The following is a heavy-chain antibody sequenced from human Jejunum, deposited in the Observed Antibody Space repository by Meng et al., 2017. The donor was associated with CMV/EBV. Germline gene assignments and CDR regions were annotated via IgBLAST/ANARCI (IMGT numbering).Heavy chain of an antibody. V-gene: IGHV3-74*01. CDR1: GFTCSNDW. CDR2: INSEGSST. Sequence: GFTCSNDWMDWVRQDAGKGLGGVSRINSEGSSTRNEDYVKGRFTISRDKARNTLYLQMNSLRVEDKAVYYCARDGGSGILGAFDFWGQGTLVTVSS. D-gene: IGHD1-26*01. CDR3: ARDGGSGILGAFDF. J-gene: IGHJ4*02.